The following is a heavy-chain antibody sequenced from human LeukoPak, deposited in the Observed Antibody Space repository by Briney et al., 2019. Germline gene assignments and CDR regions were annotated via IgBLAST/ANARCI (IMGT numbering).Heavy chain of an antibody. V-gene: IGHV3-30*18. CDR3: AKSRSDVVDY. Sequence: GGSLRLSCAASGFTFSSYGMHWVRQAPGKGLEWVAVISYDGSNKYYADSVKGRFTISRDNSKNTLYLQMNSLRAEDTAVYYCAKSRSDVVDYWGQGTLVTVSP. D-gene: IGHD3-3*01. CDR1: GFTFSSYG. J-gene: IGHJ4*02. CDR2: ISYDGSNK.